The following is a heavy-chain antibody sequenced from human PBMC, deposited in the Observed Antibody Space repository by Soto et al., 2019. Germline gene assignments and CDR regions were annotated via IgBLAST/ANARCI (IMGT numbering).Heavy chain of an antibody. CDR3: AREAVSGRTWFDC. V-gene: IGHV1-18*01. J-gene: IGHJ4*02. Sequence: QVQLVQSGAEVKKPGASVKVSCKASGYTFTSYGISWVRQAPGQGLEWRGWVNAYNGNTNYAQKFQSRVTMTTDTXTSTGYSELRSLSSEDTAVYYCAREAVSGRTWFDCWGQGTLVTVSS. D-gene: IGHD6-19*01. CDR2: VNAYNGNT. CDR1: GYTFTSYG.